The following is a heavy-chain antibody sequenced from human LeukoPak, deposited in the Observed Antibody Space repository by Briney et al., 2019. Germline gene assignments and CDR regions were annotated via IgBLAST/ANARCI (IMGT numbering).Heavy chain of an antibody. V-gene: IGHV4-59*01. Sequence: SETLSLTXTVSGGSISSYYWSWIRQPPGKGLEWIGYIYYSGSTNYNPSLKSRVTISVNTSKNQFSLKLSSVTAADTAVYYCARGRLGFDYWGQGTLVTVSS. CDR1: GGSISSYY. D-gene: IGHD6-19*01. J-gene: IGHJ4*02. CDR3: ARGRLGFDY. CDR2: IYYSGST.